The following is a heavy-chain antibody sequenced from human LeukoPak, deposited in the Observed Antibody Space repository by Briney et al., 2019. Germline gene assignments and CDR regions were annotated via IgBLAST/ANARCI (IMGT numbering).Heavy chain of an antibody. V-gene: IGHV1-2*02. J-gene: IGHJ4*02. CDR2: INPRSGDT. CDR3: VPSASASYFDY. Sequence: ASVKVSCKTSGYSFINYYMHWVRQAPGQGPEWMGRINPRSGDTNYAQKFQGRVTMTRDTSISTAYTELNRLRSDDTAVYFCVPSASASYFDYWGQGTLVTVSS. D-gene: IGHD3-10*01. CDR1: GYSFINYY.